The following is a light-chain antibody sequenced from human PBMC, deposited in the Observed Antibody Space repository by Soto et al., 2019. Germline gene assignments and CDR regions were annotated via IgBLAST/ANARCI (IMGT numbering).Light chain of an antibody. Sequence: QSVLTQPPSVSGAPGQRVTISCTGSRSNIGAGYDVHWYQQLPGTAPKLLISGNTNRPSGVPDRFSGSKSGTSASLAITGLQAEDEADYFCQSYDSGLSGSIFGGGTKLTVL. CDR1: RSNIGAGYD. V-gene: IGLV1-40*01. CDR2: GNT. CDR3: QSYDSGLSGSI. J-gene: IGLJ2*01.